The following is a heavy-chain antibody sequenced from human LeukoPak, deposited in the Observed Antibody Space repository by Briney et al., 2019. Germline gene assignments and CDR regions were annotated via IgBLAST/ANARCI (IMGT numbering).Heavy chain of an antibody. CDR1: GFTFSSYE. J-gene: IGHJ4*02. V-gene: IGHV3-48*03. CDR2: ISSSGSTI. Sequence: GGSLRLSCAASGFTFSSYEMNWVRQAPGKGLEWVSYISSSGSTIYYADSVKGRFTISRDNAKNSPYLQMNSLRAEDTAVYYCARWGRAAYDSSGYYHFDYWGQGTLVTVSS. CDR3: ARWGRAAYDSSGYYHFDY. D-gene: IGHD3-22*01.